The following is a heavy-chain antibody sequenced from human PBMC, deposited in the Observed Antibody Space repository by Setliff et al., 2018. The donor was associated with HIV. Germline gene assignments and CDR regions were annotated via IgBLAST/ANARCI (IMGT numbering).Heavy chain of an antibody. CDR3: AGVLSSGYYDGP. D-gene: IGHD3-22*01. CDR1: GASVNSHY. Sequence: SETLSLTCTVSGASVNSHYWAWIRQPPGKGLEWIGSLYYSGNTNYNPSLKSRVTISADTSKNQFSLELRSVTAADTAVYYCAGVLSSGYYDGPWGQGTLVTVSS. J-gene: IGHJ5*02. V-gene: IGHV4-59*02. CDR2: LYYSGNT.